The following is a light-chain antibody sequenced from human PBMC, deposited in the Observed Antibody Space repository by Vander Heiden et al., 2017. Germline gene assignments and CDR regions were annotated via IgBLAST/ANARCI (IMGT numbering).Light chain of an antibody. Sequence: YELTQPPSVSVSPGQTASITCSGDKLGDKYACWYQQKPGQSPVLVIYQDSKRPSGIPERFSGSNSGNTATLTISGTQAMDEADYYCQAWDSSTVVFGGGTKLTVL. CDR1: KLGDKY. CDR3: QAWDSSTVV. CDR2: QDS. J-gene: IGLJ2*01. V-gene: IGLV3-1*01.